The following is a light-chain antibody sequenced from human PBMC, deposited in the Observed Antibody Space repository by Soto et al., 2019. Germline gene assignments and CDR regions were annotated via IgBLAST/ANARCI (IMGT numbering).Light chain of an antibody. CDR1: QSISSW. Sequence: DIQMTQSPSTLSASVGDRVTITCRASQSISSWLAWYQQKPGKAPKLLIYDASSLEGGVPSRFSGSGSGTEFTLTISSLQPEDFATYYCQQYNSYSWTFGQGTKVEI. J-gene: IGKJ1*01. CDR3: QQYNSYSWT. CDR2: DAS. V-gene: IGKV1-5*01.